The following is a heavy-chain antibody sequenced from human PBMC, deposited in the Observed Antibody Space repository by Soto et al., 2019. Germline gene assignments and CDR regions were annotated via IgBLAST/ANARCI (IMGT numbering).Heavy chain of an antibody. CDR3: ATRSGYSSRRFDY. CDR2: ISGSGGST. Sequence: GGSLRLSCAASGFTFSSYAMSWVRQAPGKGLEWVSAISGSGGSTYYADSVKGRFTISRDNSKNTLYLQMNSLRAEDTAVYYCATRSGYSSRRFDYWGQGTIVTVYS. J-gene: IGHJ4*02. CDR1: GFTFSSYA. V-gene: IGHV3-23*01. D-gene: IGHD6-13*01.